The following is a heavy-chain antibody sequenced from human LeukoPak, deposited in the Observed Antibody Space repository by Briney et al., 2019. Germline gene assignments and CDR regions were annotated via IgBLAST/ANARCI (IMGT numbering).Heavy chain of an antibody. CDR2: VHISGST. V-gene: IGHV4-61*09. J-gene: IGHJ4*02. CDR1: GGSISSRSYC. CDR3: AKSGGYGLIDY. Sequence: SQTLSLTCTVSGGSISSRSYCWSWIRQPAGKGLEWIGHVHISGSTNYNSSLKSRVTISVDTSKNQFSLRLNSVTAADTAMYFCAKSGGYGLIDYWGQGTRVIVSS. D-gene: IGHD1-26*01.